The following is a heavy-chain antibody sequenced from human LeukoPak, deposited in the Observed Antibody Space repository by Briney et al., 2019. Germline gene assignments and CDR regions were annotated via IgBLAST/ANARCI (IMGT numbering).Heavy chain of an antibody. CDR1: GFTLSTYE. V-gene: IGHV3-48*03. J-gene: IGHJ3*02. D-gene: IGHD2-15*01. CDR3: AGDISSSTRAFDI. Sequence: PGGSLRLSCAASGFTLSTYEMTWVRQAPGKGLEWISFITSSGSPTFYADSVKGRFTIFRDTAKNSLFLQMNNLRGEDTAVYYCAGDISSSTRAFDIWGQGTMVTVS. CDR2: ITSSGSPT.